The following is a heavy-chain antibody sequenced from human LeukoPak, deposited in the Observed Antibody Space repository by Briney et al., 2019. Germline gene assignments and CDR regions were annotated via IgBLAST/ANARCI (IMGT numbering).Heavy chain of an antibody. J-gene: IGHJ3*02. CDR1: GFTFSSYG. CDR2: ISYDGSNK. CDR3: AKDPHTAMAAAFDI. Sequence: ALRLSCTASGFTFSSYGMHWVRQAPGKGLEWVAVISYDGSNKYYADSVKGRFTISRDNSKNTLYLQMNSLRAEDTAEYYCAKDPHTAMAAAFDIWGQGTMVTVSS. D-gene: IGHD5-18*01. V-gene: IGHV3-30*18.